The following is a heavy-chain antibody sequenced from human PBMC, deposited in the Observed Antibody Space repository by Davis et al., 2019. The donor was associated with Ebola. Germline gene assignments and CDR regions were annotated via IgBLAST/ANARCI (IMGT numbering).Heavy chain of an antibody. V-gene: IGHV4-61*08. CDR1: GGSVSSGDYY. Sequence: SETLSLTCTVSGGSVSSGDYYWSWIRQPPGKGLEWIGYIYYSGSTNYNPSLKSRVTISVDTSKNQFSLKLGSVTAADTAVYYCARALLWFGELPHYYMDVWGKGTTVTVSS. CDR3: ARALLWFGELPHYYMDV. D-gene: IGHD3-10*01. J-gene: IGHJ6*03. CDR2: IYYSGST.